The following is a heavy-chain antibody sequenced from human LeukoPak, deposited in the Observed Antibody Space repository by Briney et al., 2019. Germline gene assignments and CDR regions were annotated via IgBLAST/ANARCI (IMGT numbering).Heavy chain of an antibody. J-gene: IGHJ3*02. CDR2: IYPGDSDT. V-gene: IGHV5-51*01. CDR1: GYTFPSYF. D-gene: IGHD6-19*01. Sequence: ASVKVSCKASGYTFPSYFMHWVRQMPGKGLEWMGIIYPGDSDTRYSPSFQGQVTISADKSISTAYLQWSSLKASDTAMYYCASYSSGWPGSAFDIWGQGTMVTVSS. CDR3: ASYSSGWPGSAFDI.